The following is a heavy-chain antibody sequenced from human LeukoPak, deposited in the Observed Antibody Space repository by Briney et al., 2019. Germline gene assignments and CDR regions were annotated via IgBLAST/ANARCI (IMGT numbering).Heavy chain of an antibody. CDR1: GGTFSSYA. J-gene: IGHJ4*02. CDR3: ARGGVVGFGELLYQPFDY. CDR2: IIPIFGTA. D-gene: IGHD3-10*01. V-gene: IGHV1-69*13. Sequence: ASVSVSCKASGGTFSSYAISWVRQAPGQGLEWVGGIIPIFGTANYAQKFQGRVTITADESTSTAYMELSSLRSEDTAVYYCARGGVVGFGELLYQPFDYWGQGTLVTVSS.